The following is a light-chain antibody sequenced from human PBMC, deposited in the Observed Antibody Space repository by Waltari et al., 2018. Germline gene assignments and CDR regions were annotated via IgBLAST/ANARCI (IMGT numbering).Light chain of an antibody. CDR1: SSDARSYNH. Sequence: HSALSQPTSVSGPPGQPITLSCTGTSSDARSYNHASWYQQHPGKAPKHMIYEVSKRPSGVSNRFSGSKSGNPASLTISGLQAEDEGEYYCCSYAGSSKVFGGVTKLTVL. J-gene: IGLJ2*01. V-gene: IGLV2-23*02. CDR2: EVS. CDR3: CSYAGSSKV.